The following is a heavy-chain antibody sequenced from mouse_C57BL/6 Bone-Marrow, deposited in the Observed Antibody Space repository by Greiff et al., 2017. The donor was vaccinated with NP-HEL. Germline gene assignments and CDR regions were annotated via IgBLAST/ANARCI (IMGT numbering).Heavy chain of an antibody. V-gene: IGHV5-17*01. D-gene: IGHD1-1*01. CDR3: ARVYYGSSYPYYFDY. CDR1: GFTFSDYG. J-gene: IGHJ2*01. Sequence: EVKLVESGGGLVKPGGSLKLSCAASGFTFSDYGMHWVRQAPEKGLEWVAYISSGSSTIYYADTVKGRFTISRDNAKNTLFLQMTSLRSEDTAMYYCARVYYGSSYPYYFDYGGQGTTLTVSS. CDR2: ISSGSSTI.